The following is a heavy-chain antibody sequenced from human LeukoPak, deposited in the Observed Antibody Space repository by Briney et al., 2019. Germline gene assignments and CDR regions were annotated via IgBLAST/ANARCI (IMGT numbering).Heavy chain of an antibody. CDR3: ARDIVVVPAATYYYYGMDV. J-gene: IGHJ6*02. Sequence: SETLSLTCTVSGGSISSSSYYWGWIRQPPGKGLEWIGSIYYSGSTNYNPSLKSRVTISVDTSKNQFSLKLSSVTAADTAVYYCARDIVVVPAATYYYYGMDVWGQGTTVTVSS. V-gene: IGHV4-39*07. CDR1: GGSISSSSYY. CDR2: IYYSGST. D-gene: IGHD2-2*01.